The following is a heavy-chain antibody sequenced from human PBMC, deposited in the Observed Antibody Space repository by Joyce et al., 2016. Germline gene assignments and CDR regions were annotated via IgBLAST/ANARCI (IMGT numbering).Heavy chain of an antibody. J-gene: IGHJ4*02. Sequence: EVQLLESGGGLVRPGGSLRLSCAASGFTFSSHAMTWVRQAPGKGLEWVSGVSGSGDSISYAASVKGRFTISRDNSKNTLYLQMKFLRAEDTAVYYCAKDLELSVWDIAVVPAAMVASDYWGQGTLVTVSS. CDR1: GFTFSSHA. V-gene: IGHV3-23*01. D-gene: IGHD2-2*01. CDR2: VSGSGDSI. CDR3: AKDLELSVWDIAVVPAAMVASDY.